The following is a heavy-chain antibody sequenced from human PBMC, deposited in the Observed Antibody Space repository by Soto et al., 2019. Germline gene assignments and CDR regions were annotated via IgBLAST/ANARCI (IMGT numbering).Heavy chain of an antibody. CDR1: GGSISSGDYY. J-gene: IGHJ4*02. Sequence: PSETLSLTCTVSGGSISSGDYYWSWIRQPPGKGPEWIGYIYYSGSTYYNPSLKSRVTISVDTSKNQFSLKLSSVTAADTAVYYCASLRDYVWGSYPSYWGQGTLVTVSS. V-gene: IGHV4-30-4*01. D-gene: IGHD3-16*01. CDR3: ASLRDYVWGSYPSY. CDR2: IYYSGST.